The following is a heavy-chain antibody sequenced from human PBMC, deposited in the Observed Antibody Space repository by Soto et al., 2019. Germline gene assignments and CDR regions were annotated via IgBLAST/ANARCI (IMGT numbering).Heavy chain of an antibody. CDR1: GFTFSSYA. CDR2: ISSNGGST. V-gene: IGHV3-64*01. D-gene: IGHD2-8*02. J-gene: IGHJ6*03. CDR3: ARVVTGYYYYMDV. Sequence: GGSLRLSCAASGFTFSSYAMHWVRQAPGKGLEYVSAISSNGGSTYYANSVKGRFTISRDNSKNTLYLQMGSLRAEDMAVYYCARVVTGYYYYMDVWGKGTTVTVSS.